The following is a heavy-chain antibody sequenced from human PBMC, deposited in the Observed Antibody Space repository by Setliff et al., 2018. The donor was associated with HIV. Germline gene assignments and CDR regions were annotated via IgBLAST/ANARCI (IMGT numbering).Heavy chain of an antibody. Sequence: GGSLRLSCAASGLIFSSYAMHWGRQVPGKGPEWVSGITWNSGTIAYADSVKGRFTISRDNAKKYVYLQMNSLRPEDTALYYCAKDRLLDGSSWYYLDYWGQGTLVTVSS. CDR2: ITWNSGTI. D-gene: IGHD6-13*01. J-gene: IGHJ4*02. V-gene: IGHV3-9*01. CDR1: GLIFSSYA. CDR3: AKDRLLDGSSWYYLDY.